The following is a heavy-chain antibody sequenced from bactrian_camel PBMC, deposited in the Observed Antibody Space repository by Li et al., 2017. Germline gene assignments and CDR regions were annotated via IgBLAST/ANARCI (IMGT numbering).Heavy chain of an antibody. D-gene: IGHD3*01. Sequence: QLVESGGALVQPGGSLRLSCIASGFTFSSYAMSWVRQAPGKGLEWVSSLYRDGSYTYYADSVKGRFTISRDNAKNTVYLQMNSLKSEDTALYYCHAWGWAFAFWGQGTQVTVS. CDR1: GFTFSSYA. J-gene: IGHJ6*01. V-gene: IGHV3S7*01. CDR3: HAWGWAFAF. CDR2: LYRDGSYT.